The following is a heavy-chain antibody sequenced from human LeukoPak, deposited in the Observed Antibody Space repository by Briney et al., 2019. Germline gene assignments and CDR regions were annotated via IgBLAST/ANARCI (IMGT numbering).Heavy chain of an antibody. CDR3: ARADWDTAMIDY. CDR2: ISGSGAST. CDR1: GFPLSSYA. D-gene: IGHD5-18*01. V-gene: IGHV3-23*01. Sequence: PGGSLRLSCAAFGFPLSSYAMSWVRQAPGSGLEWVSAISGSGASTYYADSVKGRFTISRDNAKNSLYLQMNSLRAEDTAVYYCARADWDTAMIDYWGQGTLVTVSS. J-gene: IGHJ4*02.